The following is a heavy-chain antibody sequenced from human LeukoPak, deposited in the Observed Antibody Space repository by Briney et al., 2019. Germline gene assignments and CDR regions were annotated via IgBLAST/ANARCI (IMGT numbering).Heavy chain of an antibody. V-gene: IGHV3-49*03. CDR3: TRDSGSGSYRFDY. J-gene: IGHJ4*02. D-gene: IGHD3-10*01. CDR2: IRTKTYGGTT. Sequence: PGGSLRLSCTASGFTFYDYVMNWLRQAPGKGLEWLGFIRTKTYGGTTEYAASVKGRLTISRDDSESIAYQQMNSLQTGDTAVYYCTRDSGSGSYRFDYWGQGTLVTVSS. CDR1: GFTFYDYV.